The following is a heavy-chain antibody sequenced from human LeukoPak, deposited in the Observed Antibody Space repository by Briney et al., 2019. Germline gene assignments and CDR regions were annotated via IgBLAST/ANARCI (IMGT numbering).Heavy chain of an antibody. J-gene: IGHJ4*02. D-gene: IGHD3-22*01. CDR2: ISGGGGTI. CDR1: GFTFSSYA. Sequence: GGSLRLSCAASGFTFSSYAMSWVRQAPGKGLEWVAYISGGGGTIYYADSVKGRFTISRDNAKNSLYLQMDSLRAEDTAVYYCARNQEIDYYDSSGFYWGVEYWGQGTLVTVSS. CDR3: ARNQEIDYYDSSGFYWGVEY. V-gene: IGHV3-48*01.